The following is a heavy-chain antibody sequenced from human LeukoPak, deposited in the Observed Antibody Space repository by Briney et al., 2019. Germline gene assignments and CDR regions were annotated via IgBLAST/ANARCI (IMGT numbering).Heavy chain of an antibody. D-gene: IGHD2-2*01. Sequence: PGGSLRLSCAASGFTVSSNYMSWVRQAPGKGLEWVSVIYSGGSTYYADSVKGRFTISRDNSKNTLYLQMNSLRAEDTAVYYCARVVSAMRFFNYYGMDVWGQGTTVTVSS. J-gene: IGHJ6*02. CDR3: ARVVSAMRFFNYYGMDV. V-gene: IGHV3-53*01. CDR2: IYSGGST. CDR1: GFTVSSNY.